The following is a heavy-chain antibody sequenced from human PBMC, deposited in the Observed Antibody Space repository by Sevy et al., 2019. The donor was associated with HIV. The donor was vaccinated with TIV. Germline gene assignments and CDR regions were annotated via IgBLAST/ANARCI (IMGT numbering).Heavy chain of an antibody. J-gene: IGHJ4*02. CDR1: GFTFSNYD. CDR3: ARLVSCGGDCYYLDS. Sequence: GGSLRLSCAASGFTFSNYDMHWVRQPPGKGLDWVAVISHDERYKNYAESVKVRFTISRDNFKNTLFLQMDSLRPEDTAVYFCARLVSCGGDCYYLDSWGQGALVTVSS. D-gene: IGHD2-21*02. CDR2: ISHDERYK. V-gene: IGHV3-30*04.